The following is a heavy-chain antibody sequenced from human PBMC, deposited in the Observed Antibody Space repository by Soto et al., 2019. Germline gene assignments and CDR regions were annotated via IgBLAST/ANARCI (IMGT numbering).Heavy chain of an antibody. V-gene: IGHV4-30-4*01. CDR1: GDSISSNNNY. Sequence: SETLSLTCTVSGDSISSNNNYWSWIRQPPGEGLEWIGFISYSGTTSYSPSFKSRVTISLDTSKNQFSLSLSSVTAADTAVYYCARDLWGYCGTDCYPLDVWGQGTTVTVSS. D-gene: IGHD2-21*02. J-gene: IGHJ6*02. CDR2: ISYSGTT. CDR3: ARDLWGYCGTDCYPLDV.